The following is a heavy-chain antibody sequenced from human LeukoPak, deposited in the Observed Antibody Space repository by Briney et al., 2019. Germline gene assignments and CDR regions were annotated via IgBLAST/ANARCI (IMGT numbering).Heavy chain of an antibody. CDR2: ISWNSGSI. V-gene: IGHV3-9*01. Sequence: GGSLRLPCAASGFTFDDYAMHWVRQAPGKGLEWVSGISWNSGSIGYADSVKGRFTISRDNAKNSLYLQMNSLRAEDTALYYCAKRDYYYGMDVWGQGTTVTVSS. CDR3: AKRDYYYGMDV. CDR1: GFTFDDYA. J-gene: IGHJ6*02.